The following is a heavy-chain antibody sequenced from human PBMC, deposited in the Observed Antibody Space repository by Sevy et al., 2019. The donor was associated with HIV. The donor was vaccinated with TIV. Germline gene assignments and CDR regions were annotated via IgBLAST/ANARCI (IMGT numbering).Heavy chain of an antibody. J-gene: IGHJ4*01. CDR2: IYSGGMT. D-gene: IGHD5-18*01. CDR1: GFTVSSNY. V-gene: IGHV3-53*01. Sequence: GGSLRLSCAASGFTVSSNYMNWVRQAPGKGLEWVSVIYSGGMTYYSDSVKGRFTISRDNSKNTLYLQMNSLRAEDTAVYYCARDFDSYGAFDYWGHGTLVTVSS. CDR3: ARDFDSYGAFDY.